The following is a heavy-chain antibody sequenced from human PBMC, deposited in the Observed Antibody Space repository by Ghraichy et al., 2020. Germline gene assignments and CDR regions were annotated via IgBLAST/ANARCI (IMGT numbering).Heavy chain of an antibody. J-gene: IGHJ4*02. CDR2: INPNSGGT. CDR1: GYTFTGYY. Sequence: ASVKVSCKASGYTFTGYYMHWVRQAPGQGLEWMGWINPNSGGTNYAQKFQGRVTMTRDTSISTAYMELSRLRSDDTAVYYCATISFVDTAMVTGGGGYWGQGTLVTVSS. D-gene: IGHD5-18*01. V-gene: IGHV1-2*02. CDR3: ATISFVDTAMVTGGGGY.